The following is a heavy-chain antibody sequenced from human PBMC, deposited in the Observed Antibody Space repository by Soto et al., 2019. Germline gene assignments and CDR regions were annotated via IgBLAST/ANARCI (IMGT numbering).Heavy chain of an antibody. CDR3: ARGVTTVPTFDY. D-gene: IGHD4-17*01. CDR2: IYHSGST. J-gene: IGHJ4*02. V-gene: IGHV4-30-2*01. CDR1: GGSISSGGYS. Sequence: QLQLQESGSGLVKPSQTLSLTCAVSGGSISSGGYSCNWIRQPPGKGLEWIGYIYHSGSTYYNPSLKRRVTRSVHMSKNQFSLKLSSVTAADTAVYYCARGVTTVPTFDYWGQGTLVTVSS.